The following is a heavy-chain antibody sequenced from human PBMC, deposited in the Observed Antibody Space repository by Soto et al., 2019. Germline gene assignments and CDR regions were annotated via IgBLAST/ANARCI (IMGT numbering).Heavy chain of an antibody. Sequence: SETLSLTCTVSGASVSSGYYYWSWIRQPPGKGLEWIAYIDYSGSTNYNPSLKSRVTISLDTSNNRFSLKLSSVTAADTAVYYCARIVQKDGGLLSNYYDGVDVWGQGTTVT. CDR1: GASVSSGYYY. J-gene: IGHJ6*02. V-gene: IGHV4-61*01. CDR3: ARIVQKDGGLLSNYYDGVDV. CDR2: IDYSGST. D-gene: IGHD3-10*01.